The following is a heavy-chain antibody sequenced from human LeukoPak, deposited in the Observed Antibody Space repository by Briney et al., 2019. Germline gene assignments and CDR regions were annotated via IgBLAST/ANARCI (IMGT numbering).Heavy chain of an antibody. V-gene: IGHV3-23*01. J-gene: IGHJ4*02. CDR1: GFTFSSYA. Sequence: GGSLRLSCAASGFTFSSYAMSWVRQAPGKGLEWVSAISGSGGSTYYADSVKGRFTISRDNSKNTLYLQMNSLRAEDTAVYYCAKELTSLAAPALGGYFDYWGQGTLVTVSS. D-gene: IGHD2-2*01. CDR3: AKELTSLAAPALGGYFDY. CDR2: ISGSGGST.